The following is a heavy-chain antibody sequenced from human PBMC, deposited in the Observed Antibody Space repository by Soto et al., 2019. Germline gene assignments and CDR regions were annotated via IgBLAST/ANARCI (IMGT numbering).Heavy chain of an antibody. CDR1: GFTFSSYS. CDR2: ISSSSSTI. CDR3: ARYHYDSSGYYSGYYYYGMDV. V-gene: IGHV3-48*02. D-gene: IGHD3-22*01. Sequence: GGSLRLSCAASGFTFSSYSMNWVRQAPGKGLEWVSYISSSSSTIYYADSVKGRFTISRDNAKNSLYLQMNSLRDEDTAVYYCARYHYDSSGYYSGYYYYGMDVWGQGTTVTVSS. J-gene: IGHJ6*02.